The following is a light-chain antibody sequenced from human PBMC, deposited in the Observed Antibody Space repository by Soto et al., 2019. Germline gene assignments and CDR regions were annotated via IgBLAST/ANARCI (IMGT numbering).Light chain of an antibody. CDR3: QETYGAPPWT. CDR1: QTIRIF. Sequence: DIQMTQSPSSLSASVGDRVTITCRASQTIRIFLNWYQQKPGKAPDLLIYSASNLQGGVPSRFSGSGSGTDFTLTISSLQPDDVATYYCQETYGAPPWTFGKGTKVEIK. V-gene: IGKV1-39*01. J-gene: IGKJ1*01. CDR2: SAS.